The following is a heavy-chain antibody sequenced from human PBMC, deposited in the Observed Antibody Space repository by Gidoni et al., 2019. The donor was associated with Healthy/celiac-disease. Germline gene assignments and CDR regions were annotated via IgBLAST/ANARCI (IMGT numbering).Heavy chain of an antibody. J-gene: IGHJ4*02. CDR2: ISYDGSNK. CDR3: AKGGGSGWCDY. CDR1: GFPFSIYG. D-gene: IGHD6-19*01. V-gene: IGHV3-30*18. Sequence: QVQLVESGGGVVQPGRSLRLSCSSSGFPFSIYGMHWVRQAPGKGLEWVAVISYDGSNKYYADYVKGRLTISRDNSKNTLYLKMNSLRAEDTAGYYCAKGGGSGWCDYWGQGTLVTVSS.